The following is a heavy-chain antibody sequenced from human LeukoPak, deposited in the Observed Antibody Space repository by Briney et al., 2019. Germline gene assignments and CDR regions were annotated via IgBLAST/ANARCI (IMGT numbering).Heavy chain of an antibody. V-gene: IGHV4-59*01. D-gene: IGHD2-15*01. J-gene: IGHJ6*02. Sequence: SETLSLTCTVSGGSFSNYYWSWIRQPPGKGLEWIGYIYYSGSTNYNPSLKSRVTISVDTSKNQFSLRLSSVTAADTAVYYCAKDYMSCAGGSCYSGDYYYGMDVWGQGTTVTVSS. CDR2: IYYSGST. CDR1: GGSFSNYY. CDR3: AKDYMSCAGGSCYSGDYYYGMDV.